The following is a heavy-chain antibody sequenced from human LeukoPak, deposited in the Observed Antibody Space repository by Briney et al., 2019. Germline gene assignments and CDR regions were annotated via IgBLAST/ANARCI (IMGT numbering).Heavy chain of an antibody. J-gene: IGHJ6*03. V-gene: IGHV1-69*05. CDR3: ARGIGANTFSYYYYMDV. Sequence: ASMKVSCKASGGTFNNYAIIWVRQAPGQGPECLGGIIPLFGTTNYAQKFQGRLTFTTDESASTAYMELSSLRSEDTAVYYCARGIGANTFSYYYYMDVWGKGTTVTVSS. D-gene: IGHD1-26*01. CDR1: GGTFNNYA. CDR2: IIPLFGTT.